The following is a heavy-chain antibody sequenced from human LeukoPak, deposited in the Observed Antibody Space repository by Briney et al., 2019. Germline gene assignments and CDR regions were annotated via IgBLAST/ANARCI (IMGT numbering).Heavy chain of an antibody. V-gene: IGHV3-21*01. CDR2: ISSSSYI. CDR1: RFTFSSYS. D-gene: IGHD6-19*01. Sequence: PGGSLRLSCAASRFTFSSYSMTWVRQAPGKGLEWVSSISSSSYIYYADSVKGRFTISRDNAKNSLYLQMNSLRAEDTAVYYCARGYSSASSDYWGQGTLVTVSS. J-gene: IGHJ4*02. CDR3: ARGYSSASSDY.